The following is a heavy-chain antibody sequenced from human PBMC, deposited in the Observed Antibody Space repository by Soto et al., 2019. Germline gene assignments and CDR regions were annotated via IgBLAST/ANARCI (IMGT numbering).Heavy chain of an antibody. V-gene: IGHV4-4*02. CDR2: AHHSGRT. CDR1: DVSMSSSNL. D-gene: IGHD3-10*01. J-gene: IGHJ3*02. CDR3: ARVWGGAFDI. Sequence: PSETLSLTCRVADVSMSSSNLWNWVRQSPGKGLEWIGEAHHSGRTNYNPSLKSRVTISVDTSKNQFSLKLSSVTAADTAVYYCARVWGGAFDIWGQGTMVTVSS.